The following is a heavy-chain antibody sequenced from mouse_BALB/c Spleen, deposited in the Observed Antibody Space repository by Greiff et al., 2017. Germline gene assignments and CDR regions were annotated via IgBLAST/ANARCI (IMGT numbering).Heavy chain of an antibody. V-gene: IGHV5-6-3*01. CDR3: ARAHWDYAMDY. Sequence: DVKLVESGGGLVQPGGSLKLSCAASGFTFSSYGMSWVRQTPDKRLELVATINSNGGSTYYPDSVKGRFTISRDNAKNTLYLQMSSLKSEDTAMYYCARAHWDYAMDYWGQGTSVTVSS. D-gene: IGHD4-1*01. CDR1: GFTFSSYG. CDR2: INSNGGST. J-gene: IGHJ4*01.